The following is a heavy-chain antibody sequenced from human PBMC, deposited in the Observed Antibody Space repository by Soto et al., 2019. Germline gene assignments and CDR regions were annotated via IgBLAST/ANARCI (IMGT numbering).Heavy chain of an antibody. CDR3: ASGPTIFGVGVDAFDI. Sequence: EVQMLESGGGLVQPGGSLRLSCAASGFTLSSYALSWVRQAPGKGLEWVSGISGSGDFTFDADSVRGRFTIPRDNSMNTLYLQMNSLRDEDTGVYYCASGPTIFGVGVDAFDIWGQGTMATVSS. CDR2: ISGSGDFT. CDR1: GFTLSSYA. V-gene: IGHV3-23*01. D-gene: IGHD3-3*01. J-gene: IGHJ3*02.